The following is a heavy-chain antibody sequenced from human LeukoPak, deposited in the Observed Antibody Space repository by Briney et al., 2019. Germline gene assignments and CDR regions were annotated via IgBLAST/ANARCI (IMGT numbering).Heavy chain of an antibody. J-gene: IGHJ4*02. CDR1: GLTFSKYS. CDR3: ARMDVSLMFAGGTYSSSGDFDY. CDR2: IDTSSTTM. D-gene: IGHD6-13*01. V-gene: IGHV3-48*04. Sequence: GGSLRLSCAASGLTFSKYSMTWVRQAPGKGLEWVSFIDTSSTTMYYTDSVKGRFTISRDNAKNSLYLQMNSLRAEDTAVYYCARMDVSLMFAGGTYSSSGDFDYWGQGTLVTVSS.